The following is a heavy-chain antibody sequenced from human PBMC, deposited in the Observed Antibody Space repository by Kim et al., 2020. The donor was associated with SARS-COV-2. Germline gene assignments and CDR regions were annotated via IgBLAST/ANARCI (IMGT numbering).Heavy chain of an antibody. J-gene: IGHJ4*02. CDR3: ASNDYVWGSYRSSYFDY. V-gene: IGHV3-30*01. Sequence: VKGRFTISRDNSKNTLYLQMNSLRAEDTAVYYCASNDYVWGSYRSSYFDYWGQGTLVTVSS. D-gene: IGHD3-16*02.